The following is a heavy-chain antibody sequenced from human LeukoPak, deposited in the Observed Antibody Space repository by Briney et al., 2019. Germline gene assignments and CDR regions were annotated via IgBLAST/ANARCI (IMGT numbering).Heavy chain of an antibody. CDR2: ISAYNGNT. V-gene: IGHV1-18*01. J-gene: IGHJ6*02. CDR1: GYTFTSYG. CDR3: ARGPIPAAYYDFWSGYWTPPSDYYGMDV. D-gene: IGHD3-3*01. Sequence: GASVKVSCKASGYTFTSYGISWVRQAPGQGLAWMEWISAYNGNTNYAQKLQGRVTMTTDTSTSTAYMELRSLRSDDTAVYYCARGPIPAAYYDFWSGYWTPPSDYYGMDVWGQGTTVTVSS.